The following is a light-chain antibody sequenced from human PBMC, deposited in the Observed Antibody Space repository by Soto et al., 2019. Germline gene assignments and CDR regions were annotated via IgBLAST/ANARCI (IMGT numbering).Light chain of an antibody. Sequence: DIQMTQSPSSLSASVGDRVTITCRASQGISIYLAWYRQKPGKVPKLLIYDASTLQSGVPSRFSGSGSGTDFTLTISSLQPEDVATYYCQKYNGAPLTFGGGTKVEIK. V-gene: IGKV1-27*01. CDR2: DAS. J-gene: IGKJ4*01. CDR3: QKYNGAPLT. CDR1: QGISIY.